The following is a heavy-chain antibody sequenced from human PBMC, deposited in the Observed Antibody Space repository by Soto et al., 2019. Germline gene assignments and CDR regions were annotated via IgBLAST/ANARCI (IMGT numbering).Heavy chain of an antibody. CDR2: IIPIFGTA. CDR3: ARDGGRNAGGIDY. J-gene: IGHJ4*02. Sequence: QVQLVQSGAEVKKPGSSVRVSCKVSGGTFSSYSINWVRQAPGQGLEWMGEIIPIFGTANYAQKFQGRVTITEDESTSTAYMELSSLRSEDTAVYYCARDGGRNAGGIDYWGQGTLVTVSS. D-gene: IGHD1-26*01. V-gene: IGHV1-69*01. CDR1: GGTFSSYS.